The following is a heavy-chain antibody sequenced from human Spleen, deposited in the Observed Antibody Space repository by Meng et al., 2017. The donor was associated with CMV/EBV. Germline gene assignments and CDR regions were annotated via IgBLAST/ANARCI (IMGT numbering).Heavy chain of an antibody. J-gene: IGHJ2*01. CDR3: ARGPVYCSGTSCSTGYFDL. D-gene: IGHD2-2*01. CDR2: INHSGSV. V-gene: IGHV4-34*01. Sequence: GSLRLSCAVYGGSFSDYYWNWIRQPPGEGLEWIGEINHSGSVNYKASLKSRATISLDTSKNQFSLKLTSVTAADTAVYYCARGPVYCSGTSCSTGYFDLWGRGTLVTVSS. CDR1: GGSFSDYY.